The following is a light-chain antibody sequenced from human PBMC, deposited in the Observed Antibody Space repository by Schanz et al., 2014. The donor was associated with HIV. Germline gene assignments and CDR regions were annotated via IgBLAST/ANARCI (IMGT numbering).Light chain of an antibody. V-gene: IGKV3-20*01. CDR1: QSVRSN. J-gene: IGKJ2*03. CDR2: GAS. Sequence: EIVLTQSPVTLSLSPGERAALSCRASQSVRSNLAWYQQKPGQAPRLLIYGASSLATGIPDRFSGSGSGTDFTLTINRLEPEDFAMYYCQQDGALPQSFGQGTKLEIK. CDR3: QQDGALPQS.